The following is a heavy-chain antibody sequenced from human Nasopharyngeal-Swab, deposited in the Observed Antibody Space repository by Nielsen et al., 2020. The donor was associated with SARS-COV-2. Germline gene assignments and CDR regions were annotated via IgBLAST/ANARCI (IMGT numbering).Heavy chain of an antibody. Sequence: GGSLRLSCAASGFTFSSFWMSWFRQAPGKGLEWVANMEQDGSVKYYLDSVKGRFTISRDNAKNSLFLEMNSLRAEDTAVYYCASQERGGSGSSWGRGTLVTVSS. CDR3: ASQERGGSGSS. CDR1: GFTFSSFW. J-gene: IGHJ4*02. V-gene: IGHV3-7*01. D-gene: IGHD3-10*01. CDR2: MEQDGSVK.